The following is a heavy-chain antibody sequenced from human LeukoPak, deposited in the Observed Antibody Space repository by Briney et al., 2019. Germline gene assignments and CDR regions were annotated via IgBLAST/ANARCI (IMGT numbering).Heavy chain of an antibody. V-gene: IGHV3-48*03. CDR3: ASLGQGAPPEYLLPEFDY. D-gene: IGHD1-14*01. J-gene: IGHJ4*02. CDR2: ISSSGSTI. Sequence: GGSLRLSCAASGFTFSSYEMNWVRQAPGKGLEWVSYISSSGSTIYYADSVKGRFTISRDNAKNSLYLQMNSLRAEDTAVYYCASLGQGAPPEYLLPEFDYWGQGTLVTVSP. CDR1: GFTFSSYE.